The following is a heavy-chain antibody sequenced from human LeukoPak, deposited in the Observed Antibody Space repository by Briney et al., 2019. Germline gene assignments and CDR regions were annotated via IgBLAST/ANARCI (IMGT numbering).Heavy chain of an antibody. CDR1: GGSINNYY. V-gene: IGHV4-59*01. D-gene: IGHD3-22*01. CDR2: IFYNGNT. Sequence: PSETLSLTCTVSGGSINNYYWSWIRQPPGKGLEWIGYIFYNGNTNYNPSLKSRFTISVDTSKNQFSLKLSSVTAADTAVYYCARNPYYYDSSFDYWGQGTLVTVSS. CDR3: ARNPYYYDSSFDY. J-gene: IGHJ4*02.